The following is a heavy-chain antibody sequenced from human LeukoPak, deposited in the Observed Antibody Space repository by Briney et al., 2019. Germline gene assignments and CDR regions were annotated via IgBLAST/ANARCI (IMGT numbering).Heavy chain of an antibody. CDR2: INPSGGST. Sequence: ASVKVSCKASGYTFTSYYMHWVRQAPGQGLEWMGIINPSGGSTSYAQKFQGWVTMTRDTSISTAYMELSRLRSDDTAVYYCARAYDEGAFDIWGQGTMVTVSS. CDR1: GYTFTSYY. J-gene: IGHJ3*02. V-gene: IGHV1-46*01. CDR3: ARAYDEGAFDI. D-gene: IGHD3-16*01.